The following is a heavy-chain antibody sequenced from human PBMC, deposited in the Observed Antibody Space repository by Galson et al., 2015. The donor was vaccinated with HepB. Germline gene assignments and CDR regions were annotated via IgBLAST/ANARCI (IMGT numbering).Heavy chain of an antibody. J-gene: IGHJ3*02. Sequence: SLRLSCAASGFTFSSYAMSWVRQAPGKGLEWVSAISGSGGSTYYADSVKGRFTISRDNSKNTLYLQMNSLRAEDTAVYYCAKDYYPRYYYDSSGYFPHDAFDIWGKATMVSVSS. CDR3: AKDYYPRYYYDSSGYFPHDAFDI. V-gene: IGHV3-23*01. CDR1: GFTFSSYA. CDR2: ISGSGGST. D-gene: IGHD3-22*01.